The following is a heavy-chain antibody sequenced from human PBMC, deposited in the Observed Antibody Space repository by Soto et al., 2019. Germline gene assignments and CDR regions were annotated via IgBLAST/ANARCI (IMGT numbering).Heavy chain of an antibody. V-gene: IGHV1-69*12. J-gene: IGHJ4*02. D-gene: IGHD3-22*01. CDR2: IIPIFGTA. Sequence: QVQLVQSGAEVKKPGSSVKVSCKASGGTFSSYAISWVRQAPGQGLEWMGGIIPIFGTANYAQKFQGRVTITADESTSTAYMELSRLRSEDTAVYYCHYYDSSGYYYVGVDYWGQGTLVTVSS. CDR3: HYYDSSGYYYVGVDY. CDR1: GGTFSSYA.